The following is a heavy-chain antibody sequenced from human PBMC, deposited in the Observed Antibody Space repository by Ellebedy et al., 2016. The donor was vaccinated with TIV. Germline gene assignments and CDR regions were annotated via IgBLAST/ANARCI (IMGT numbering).Heavy chain of an antibody. CDR1: GFTFNSYA. D-gene: IGHD3-10*01. Sequence: GESLKISCAASGFTFNSYAMSWVRQAPGKGLEWVSTISHTGSRTYYANSVEGRFIISRDNSKRTLYLQMNSLRAEDTAVYYCAKGGGSGFDYWGQGALVIVSS. CDR3: AKGGGSGFDY. J-gene: IGHJ4*02. CDR2: ISHTGSRT. V-gene: IGHV3-23*01.